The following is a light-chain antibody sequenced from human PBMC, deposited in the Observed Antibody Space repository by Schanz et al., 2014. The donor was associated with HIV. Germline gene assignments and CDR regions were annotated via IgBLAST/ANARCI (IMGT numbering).Light chain of an antibody. CDR2: GAS. V-gene: IGKV3-15*01. CDR3: QQYDNWPLT. J-gene: IGKJ4*01. CDR1: QSISSN. Sequence: EIVMTQSPATLSVSPGERATLSCRASQSISSNLAWYQHKPGQPPRLLIYGASTRATGVPARFSGSGSGTDFALTISSLQSEDFAVYYCQQYDNWPLTFGGGTKVQIK.